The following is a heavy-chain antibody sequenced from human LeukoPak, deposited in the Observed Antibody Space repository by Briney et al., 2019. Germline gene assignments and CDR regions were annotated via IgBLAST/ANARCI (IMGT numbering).Heavy chain of an antibody. V-gene: IGHV4-34*01. CDR2: INHSGST. D-gene: IGHD6-6*01. CDR3: ARAQLGRYLGY. CDR1: GGSFSGYY. J-gene: IGHJ4*02. Sequence: SETLSLTCAVYGGSFSGYYWSWIRQPPGKGLEWIGEINHSGSTNYNPSLKSRVTISVDTSKNQFSLKLSSVTAADTAVYYCARAQLGRYLGYWGQGTLVTVSS.